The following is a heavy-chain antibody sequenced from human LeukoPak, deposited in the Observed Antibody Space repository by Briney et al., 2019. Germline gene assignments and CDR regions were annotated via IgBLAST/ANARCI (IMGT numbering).Heavy chain of an antibody. V-gene: IGHV3-21*01. J-gene: IGHJ1*01. D-gene: IGHD4-17*01. CDR2: ISSSSSYI. Sequence: PGGSLRLSCAASGFTFSSYEMNWVRQAPGKGLEWVSSISSSSSYIYYADSVKGRFTISRDNAKNSLYLQMNSLRAEDTAVYYCASADYGDYVYFQHWGRGTLVTVSS. CDR1: GFTFSSYE. CDR3: ASADYGDYVYFQH.